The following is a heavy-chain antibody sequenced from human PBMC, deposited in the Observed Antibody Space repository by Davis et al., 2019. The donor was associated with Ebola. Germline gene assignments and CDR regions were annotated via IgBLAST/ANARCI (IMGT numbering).Heavy chain of an antibody. CDR1: GGSFSGYY. J-gene: IGHJ6*02. Sequence: PSETLSLTCAVYGGSFSGYYWSWIRQPPGKGLEWIEEINHSGSTNYNPSLKSRVTISVDTSKNQFSLKLSSVTAADTAVYYCARGKGYCSSTSCYRYYYGMDVWGQGTTVTVSS. D-gene: IGHD2-2*02. CDR3: ARGKGYCSSTSCYRYYYGMDV. V-gene: IGHV4-34*01. CDR2: INHSGST.